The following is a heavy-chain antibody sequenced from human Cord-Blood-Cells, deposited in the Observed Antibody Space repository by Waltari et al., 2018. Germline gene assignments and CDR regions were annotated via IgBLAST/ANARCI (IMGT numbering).Heavy chain of an antibody. D-gene: IGHD2-2*01. CDR2: IYSGGST. CDR1: GFTVSSNY. CDR3: ARVYCSSTSCYEFDY. Sequence: EVQLVESGGGLIQPGGSLRLSCAASGFTVSSNYMSWVRQAPGKGLDWVSVIYSGGSTYYADSVKGRFTISRDNSKNTLYLQMNSLRAEDTAVYYCARVYCSSTSCYEFDYWGQGTLVTVSS. J-gene: IGHJ4*02. V-gene: IGHV3-53*01.